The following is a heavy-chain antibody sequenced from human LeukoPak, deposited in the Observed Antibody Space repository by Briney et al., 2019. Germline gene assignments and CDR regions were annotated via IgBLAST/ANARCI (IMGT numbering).Heavy chain of an antibody. D-gene: IGHD3-3*01. Sequence: GGSLRLSCAASGFTVSSNYMSWGRQAPGEGLEWGSVIYSGGSTYYADSVKGRFTISRDNSTNTLYFQMNSLRAEATAGYFIARVGVGVSQYFQHWGQGTLVTVSS. CDR2: IYSGGST. V-gene: IGHV3-53*01. J-gene: IGHJ1*01. CDR1: GFTVSSNY. CDR3: ARVGVGVSQYFQH.